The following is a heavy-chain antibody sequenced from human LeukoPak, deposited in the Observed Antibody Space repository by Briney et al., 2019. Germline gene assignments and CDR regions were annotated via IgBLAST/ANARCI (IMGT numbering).Heavy chain of an antibody. CDR3: ARVSSGGPRDYFDY. CDR1: GGSFSGYY. Sequence: SETLSLTCAVYGGSFSGYYWSWIRQSPGKGLEWIGEINHSGSTNYNPSLKSRVTISVDTSKNQFSLKVSSVTAADTAVYYCARVSSGGPRDYFDYWGQGTLVTVSS. CDR2: INHSGST. D-gene: IGHD2-8*02. V-gene: IGHV4-34*01. J-gene: IGHJ4*02.